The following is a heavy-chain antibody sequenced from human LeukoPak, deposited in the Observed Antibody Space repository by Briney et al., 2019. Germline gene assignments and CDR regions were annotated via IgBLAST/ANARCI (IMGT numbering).Heavy chain of an antibody. Sequence: GGSLRLSCAASGFTFSSYAMHWVRQAPGKGLEWVAVISYDGSNKYYADSVKGRFTISRDNSKNTLNLQMNSLRAEDTAVYYCARDVSLVPARPSGPDYWGQGTLVTVSS. D-gene: IGHD2-2*01. CDR2: ISYDGSNK. J-gene: IGHJ4*02. CDR1: GFTFSSYA. CDR3: ARDVSLVPARPSGPDY. V-gene: IGHV3-30-3*01.